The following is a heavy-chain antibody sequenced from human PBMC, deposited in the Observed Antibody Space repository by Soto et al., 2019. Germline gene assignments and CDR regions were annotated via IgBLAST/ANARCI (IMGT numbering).Heavy chain of an antibody. J-gene: IGHJ4*02. V-gene: IGHV4-59*01. CDR3: TRRQGSYLDQ. CDR2: ISYSGST. Sequence: LSLDRSSSSADTDRLYRSWVRQTPGKGLEWIGYISYSGSTNYNPSLNSRVTISVDTSKKQFSLKLTSVTTADTAVYYCTRRQGSYLDQWGQGTLVPVS. CDR1: SADTDRLY. D-gene: IGHD2-15*01.